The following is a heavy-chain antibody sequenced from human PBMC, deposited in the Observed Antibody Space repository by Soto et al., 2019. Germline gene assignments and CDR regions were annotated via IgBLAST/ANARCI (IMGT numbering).Heavy chain of an antibody. D-gene: IGHD3-10*01. J-gene: IGHJ4*02. CDR3: AHEARSWFGELYY. Sequence: QVQLVESGGGVVQPGRSLRLSCAASGFTFSSYGMHWVRQAPGKGLEWVAVISYDGSNKYYADSVKGRFTISRDNAKNTPYLQMNSLRAEDTAVYYCAHEARSWFGELYYWGQGTLVTVSS. CDR1: GFTFSSYG. CDR2: ISYDGSNK. V-gene: IGHV3-30*18.